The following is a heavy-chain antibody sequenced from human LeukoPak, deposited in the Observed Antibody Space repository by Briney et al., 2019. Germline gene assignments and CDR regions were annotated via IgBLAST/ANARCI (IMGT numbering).Heavy chain of an antibody. V-gene: IGHV4-59*08. D-gene: IGHD6-13*01. Sequence: SETLSLTCTVSGGSIGSYYWSWIRQPPGKGLEWIGYIYYSGSTNYNPSLKSRVTISVDTSKNQFSLKLSSVTAADTAVYYCGVIVTAGTVDYWGQGILVTVSS. CDR3: GVIVTAGTVDY. J-gene: IGHJ4*02. CDR1: GGSIGSYY. CDR2: IYYSGST.